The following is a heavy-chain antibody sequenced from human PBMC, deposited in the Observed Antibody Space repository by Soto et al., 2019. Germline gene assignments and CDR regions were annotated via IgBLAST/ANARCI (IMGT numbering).Heavy chain of an antibody. CDR3: ARFVAGYCSSTSCYAPEREYYYYGMDV. V-gene: IGHV6-1*01. J-gene: IGHJ6*02. CDR2: TYYRSKWYN. Sequence: QSQTLSLTCAISGDSVSSNSAAWNWIRQSPSRGLEWLGRTYYRSKWYNDYAVSVKSRITINPDTSKNQFSLQLNSVTPEDTAVYYCARFVAGYCSSTSCYAPEREYYYYGMDVWGQGTTVTVSS. CDR1: GDSVSSNSAA. D-gene: IGHD2-2*01.